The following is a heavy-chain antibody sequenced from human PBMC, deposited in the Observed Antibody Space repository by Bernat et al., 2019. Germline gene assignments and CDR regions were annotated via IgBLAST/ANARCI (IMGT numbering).Heavy chain of an antibody. CDR1: GFTFSSYS. CDR2: IGYDGSNK. V-gene: IGHV3-33*08. J-gene: IGHJ3*02. CDR3: ARDEAYCGGDCYSIADAFDI. Sequence: VQLVESGGGLVQLGGTLRLSCAASGFTFSSYSMNWVRQALGKGLEWVAVIGYDGSNKYYADSVQGRFTISRDNSENTLYLQMNSLRAEDTAVYYCARDEAYCGGDCYSIADAFDIWGQGKMVTVSS. D-gene: IGHD2-21*02.